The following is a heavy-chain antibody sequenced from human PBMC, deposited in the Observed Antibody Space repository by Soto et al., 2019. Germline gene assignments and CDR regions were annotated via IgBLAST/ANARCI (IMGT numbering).Heavy chain of an antibody. D-gene: IGHD1-7*01. Sequence: GGSLRLSCEASGFTFSNYWMHWVHQVPGKGLVWVSRISDDGNNIKYADSVKGRFVISRDNARNTLYLQMNSLRAEDTAVYYCARDQSVSGPTTLTDPWGQGTLVTVSS. V-gene: IGHV3-74*01. CDR2: ISDDGNNI. CDR3: ARDQSVSGPTTLTDP. J-gene: IGHJ5*02. CDR1: GFTFSNYW.